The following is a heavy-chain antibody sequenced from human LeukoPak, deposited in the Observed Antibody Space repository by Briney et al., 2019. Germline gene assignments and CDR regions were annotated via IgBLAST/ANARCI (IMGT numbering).Heavy chain of an antibody. Sequence: GGSLRLSCAASGFTFSSFEMNWVRQAPGKGLEWVSYINGSGTIYYADSVKGRFTISRDNAKNSLYLQMNNLRAEDTAVYYCAREVDSVIGSLDYWGQGTLVTVSS. J-gene: IGHJ4*02. CDR1: GFTFSSFE. CDR2: INGSGTI. CDR3: AREVDSVIGSLDY. D-gene: IGHD3-22*01. V-gene: IGHV3-48*03.